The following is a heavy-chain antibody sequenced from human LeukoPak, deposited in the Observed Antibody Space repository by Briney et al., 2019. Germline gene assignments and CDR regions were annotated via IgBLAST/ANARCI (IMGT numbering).Heavy chain of an antibody. CDR3: ARAMSLYGSGSDNWFDP. Sequence: KPSETLSLTCTVSGYSISSGYYWGWIRQPPGKGLEWIGRIYTSGRTNYNPSLKSRVTMSVDTSKNQFSLKLTSVTAADTAVYYCARAMSLYGSGSDNWFDPWGQGTLVTVSS. CDR2: IYTSGRT. CDR1: GYSISSGYY. J-gene: IGHJ5*02. D-gene: IGHD3-10*01. V-gene: IGHV4-38-2*02.